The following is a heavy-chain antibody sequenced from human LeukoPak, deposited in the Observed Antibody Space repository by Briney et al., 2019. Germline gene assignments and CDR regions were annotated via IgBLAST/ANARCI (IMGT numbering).Heavy chain of an antibody. V-gene: IGHV3-20*04. CDR2: INWNGGST. Sequence: AGGSLRLSCAASGFTFDDYGMSWVRQAPGKGLEWVSGINWNGGSTGYADSVKGRFTISRDNAKNSLYLQMNSLRAEDTALYYCARGSRSRGYYYGSGSYPAAFDIWGQGTMVTVSS. D-gene: IGHD3-10*01. CDR3: ARGSRSRGYYYGSGSYPAAFDI. CDR1: GFTFDDYG. J-gene: IGHJ3*02.